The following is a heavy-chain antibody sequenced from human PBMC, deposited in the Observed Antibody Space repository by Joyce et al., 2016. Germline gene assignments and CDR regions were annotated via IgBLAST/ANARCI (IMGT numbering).Heavy chain of an antibody. Sequence: QVQLEQSGAELKKPGSSVKVSCKASGGSFSTNAISWVRQAPGQGLEWVGGFIPIFGTANYAQKLRGRVTITADETSTTAYMEVRSLRPEDTAVYYCASVNHGDFYYYYGMGVWGQGTTVTVS. J-gene: IGHJ6*02. CDR1: GGSFSTNA. D-gene: IGHD3-3*01. CDR3: ASVNHGDFYYYYGMGV. CDR2: FIPIFGTA. V-gene: IGHV1-69*12.